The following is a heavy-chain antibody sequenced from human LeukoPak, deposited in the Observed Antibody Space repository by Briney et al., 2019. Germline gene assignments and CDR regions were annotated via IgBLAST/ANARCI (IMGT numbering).Heavy chain of an antibody. Sequence: ASVKVSCKASGYTFTGYYLHWVRQAPGRGLEWMGWINPYSGGTNYAQKFQGRVTLTRDTSISTAYMELSRLRSDDTAVYYCARDLGDGYNYAFDIWGQGTMVTVSS. CDR1: GYTFTGYY. J-gene: IGHJ3*02. V-gene: IGHV1-2*02. CDR2: INPYSGGT. CDR3: ARDLGDGYNYAFDI. D-gene: IGHD5-24*01.